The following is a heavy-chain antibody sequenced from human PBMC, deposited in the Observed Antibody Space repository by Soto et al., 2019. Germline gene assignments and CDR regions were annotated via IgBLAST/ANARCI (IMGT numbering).Heavy chain of an antibody. CDR1: GGSISSGGYY. CDR2: IFYSGNT. J-gene: IGHJ4*02. V-gene: IGHV4-31*03. CDR3: ARATYYYDSSGYSDRVLDY. D-gene: IGHD3-22*01. Sequence: SETLSLTCTVSGGSISSGGYYWSWIRQHPGKGLEWIGYIFYSGNTYYTPSLKSRVTISVDTSKNQFSLKLSSVTAADTAVYYCARATYYYDSSGYSDRVLDYWGQGTLVTVSS.